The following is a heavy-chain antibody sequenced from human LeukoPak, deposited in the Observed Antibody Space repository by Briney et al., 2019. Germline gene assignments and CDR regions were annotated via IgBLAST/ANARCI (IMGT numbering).Heavy chain of an antibody. D-gene: IGHD3-22*01. CDR1: GFTFSSYA. J-gene: IGHJ4*02. Sequence: GRSLRLSCAASGFTFSSYAMHWVRQAPGKGLEWVAVISYDGSNKYYADSVKGRSTISRDNSKNTLYLQMNSLRAEDTAVYYCARDGYDSSGYFDYWGQGTLVTVSS. CDR2: ISYDGSNK. V-gene: IGHV3-30-3*01. CDR3: ARDGYDSSGYFDY.